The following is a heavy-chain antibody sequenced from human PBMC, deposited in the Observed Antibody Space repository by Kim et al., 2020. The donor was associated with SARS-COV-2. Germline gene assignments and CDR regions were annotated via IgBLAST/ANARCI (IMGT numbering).Heavy chain of an antibody. CDR3: ARQRITMVRGVIRSGWFDP. Sequence: SETLSLTCTVSGGSISSYYWSWIRQPPGKGLEWIGYIYYSGSTNYNPSLKSRVTISVDTSKNQFSLKLSSVTAADTAVYYCARQRITMVRGVIRSGWFDP. J-gene: IGHJ5*02. D-gene: IGHD3-10*01. CDR2: IYYSGST. V-gene: IGHV4-59*08. CDR1: GGSISSYY.